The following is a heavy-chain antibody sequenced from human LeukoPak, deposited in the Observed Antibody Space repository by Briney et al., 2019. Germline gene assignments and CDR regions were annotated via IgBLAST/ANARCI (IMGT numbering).Heavy chain of an antibody. CDR2: FGGNNAGI. V-gene: IGHV3-23*01. D-gene: IGHD3-10*01. J-gene: IGHJ4*02. Sequence: GGSLRLSCVGSGFTFITYGMSWVRQAPGQGLEWVSSFGGNNAGIYYADSVKGRFTISRDNSKNTLYLQMNSLRADDTAVYYCAKTAGTGSVDSWGQGILVTVSS. CDR1: GFTFITYG. CDR3: AKTAGTGSVDS.